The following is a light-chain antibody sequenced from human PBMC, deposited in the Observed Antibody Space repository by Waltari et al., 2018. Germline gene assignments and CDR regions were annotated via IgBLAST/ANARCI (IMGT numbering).Light chain of an antibody. Sequence: DIVMTQSPLSLSVTPGEPASISCRSSQSLMHNIGYNYLDWYLQKPGQSPQLLIYLGSNRASGVPDRFSGSGSGTDFTLKISRVEAEDVGLYYCMQSLQTPISFGQGTKLEIK. CDR1: QSLMHNIGYNY. J-gene: IGKJ2*03. CDR3: MQSLQTPIS. V-gene: IGKV2-28*01. CDR2: LGS.